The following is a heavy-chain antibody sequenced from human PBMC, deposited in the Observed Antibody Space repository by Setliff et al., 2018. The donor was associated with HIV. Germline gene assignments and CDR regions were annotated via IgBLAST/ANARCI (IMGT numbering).Heavy chain of an antibody. CDR3: ARLGEHDTGDLDV. CDR1: GGSIGSGSYY. Sequence: SETLSLTCTVSGGSIGSGSYYWSWIRQPAGKGLEWIGHIYTSGNTNYNPSLKSRVSISVATSKNQFFLTLTSVTAADSAVYYCARLGEHDTGDLDVWGKGTTVTVSS. D-gene: IGHD1-1*01. J-gene: IGHJ6*04. V-gene: IGHV4-61*09. CDR2: IYTSGNT.